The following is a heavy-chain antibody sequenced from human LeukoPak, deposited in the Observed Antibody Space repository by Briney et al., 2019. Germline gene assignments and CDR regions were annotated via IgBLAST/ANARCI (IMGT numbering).Heavy chain of an antibody. CDR1: GGSFSGYY. J-gene: IGHJ6*02. CDR3: ARYQLLQYYYCGMDV. CDR2: INHSGST. V-gene: IGHV4-34*01. Sequence: ETLSLTCAVYGGSFSGYYWTWIRQPPGKGLEWIGEINHSGSTNYNPSLKSRVTISVDTSKNQFSLKLSSVTAADTAMYYCARYQLLQYYYCGMDVWGQGTTVTVSS. D-gene: IGHD2-2*01.